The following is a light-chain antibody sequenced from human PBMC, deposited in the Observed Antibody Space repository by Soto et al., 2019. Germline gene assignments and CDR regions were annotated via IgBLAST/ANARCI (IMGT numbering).Light chain of an antibody. CDR1: SSDVDGYDY. CDR2: EVN. CDR3: TSYTSSSTYV. V-gene: IGLV2-14*01. J-gene: IGLJ1*01. Sequence: QSVLTQPASVSGSPGQSITISCTGTSSDVDGYDYVSWYQQHPGKAPKLMIYEVNNRPSGVSTRFPGSKSGNTASLTISGLQADDEADYYCTSYTSSSTYVFGTGTKVTVL.